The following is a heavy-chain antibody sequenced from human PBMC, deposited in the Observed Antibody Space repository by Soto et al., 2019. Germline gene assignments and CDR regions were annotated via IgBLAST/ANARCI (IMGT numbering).Heavy chain of an antibody. J-gene: IGHJ4*02. D-gene: IGHD5-18*01. CDR3: AKDLGGYSYGYSFDY. Sequence: GGSLRLSCAASGFTFSSYAMSWVRQAPGKGLEWVSAISGSGGSTYYADSVKGRFTISRDNSKNTLYLQMNSLRAEDTAVYYCAKDLGGYSYGYSFDYWGQGTLVTVSS. CDR2: ISGSGGST. V-gene: IGHV3-23*01. CDR1: GFTFSSYA.